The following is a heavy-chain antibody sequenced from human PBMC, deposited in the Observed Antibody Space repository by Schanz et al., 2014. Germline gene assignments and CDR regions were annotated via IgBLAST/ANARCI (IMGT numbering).Heavy chain of an antibody. CDR2: ISNDGSIK. Sequence: QVQLLQFGGGVVQPGRSLRLSCAASGFTFSSYAMHWVRQAPGKGLEWVALISNDGSIKYYADSVEGRFTISRDNSRNTLYLQRNSLRTEDTAVYYCASPSGYSDYGTYFDFWGQGTLVTVSS. V-gene: IGHV3-30-3*01. CDR3: ASPSGYSDYGTYFDF. D-gene: IGHD5-12*01. J-gene: IGHJ4*02. CDR1: GFTFSSYA.